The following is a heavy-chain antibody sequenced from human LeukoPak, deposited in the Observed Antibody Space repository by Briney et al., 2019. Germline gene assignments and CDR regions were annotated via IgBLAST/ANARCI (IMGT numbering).Heavy chain of an antibody. CDR3: AREKAYYDFWSGFE. J-gene: IGHJ4*02. CDR2: IYYSGST. Sequence: SSETLSLTCTVSGGSISSYYWSWIRQPSGKGLEWIGYIYYSGSTNYNPSLKSRVTISVDTSKNQFSLKLSSVTAADTAVYYCAREKAYYDFWSGFEWGQGTLVTVSS. V-gene: IGHV4-59*01. CDR1: GGSISSYY. D-gene: IGHD3-3*01.